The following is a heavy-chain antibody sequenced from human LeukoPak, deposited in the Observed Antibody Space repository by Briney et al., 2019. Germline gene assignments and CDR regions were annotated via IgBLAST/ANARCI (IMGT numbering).Heavy chain of an antibody. Sequence: GGSLRLSCAASGFTFSSYAVHWVRQAPGKGLEWVAVISSHGSDKYYADSVKGRFTISRGNSKNTLYLQMNSLRDEDTAVYYCARGLRITSAGHFLDYWGQGTLVTVSS. CDR3: ARGLRITSAGHFLDY. J-gene: IGHJ4*02. CDR2: ISSHGSDK. CDR1: GFTFSSYA. D-gene: IGHD6-13*01. V-gene: IGHV3-30*01.